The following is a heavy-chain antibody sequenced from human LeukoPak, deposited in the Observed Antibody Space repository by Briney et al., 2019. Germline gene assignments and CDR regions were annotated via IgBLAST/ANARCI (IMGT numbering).Heavy chain of an antibody. J-gene: IGHJ5*02. CDR2: IYTSGRT. V-gene: IGHV4-39*07. CDR1: GGSISSSSYC. CDR3: ARDQWSGGSKTIHTLFAP. D-gene: IGHD2-15*01. Sequence: SETLSLTCTVSGGSISSSSYCWGWVRQHPGKGMEWIVRIYTSGRTNNNPSRKGRITMSVYTPKNQFSLRLSSLTAADTAVYYCARDQWSGGSKTIHTLFAPWGQATLVTVSS.